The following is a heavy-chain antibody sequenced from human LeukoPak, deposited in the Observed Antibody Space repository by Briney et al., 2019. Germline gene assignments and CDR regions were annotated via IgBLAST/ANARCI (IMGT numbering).Heavy chain of an antibody. V-gene: IGHV1-69*13. D-gene: IGHD3-9*01. CDR2: IIPIFGTA. CDR1: GYTFTSYG. Sequence: ASVKVSCKASGYTFTSYGISWVRQAPGQGLEWMGGIIPIFGTANYAQKFQGRVTITADESTSTAYMELSSLRSEDTAVYYCAGGRGRYFDWFTISILVYWGQGTLVTVSS. CDR3: AGGRGRYFDWFTISILVY. J-gene: IGHJ4*02.